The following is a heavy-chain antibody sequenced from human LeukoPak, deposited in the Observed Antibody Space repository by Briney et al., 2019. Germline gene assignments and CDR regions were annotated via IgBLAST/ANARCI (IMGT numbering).Heavy chain of an antibody. CDR2: IDIPGNT. J-gene: IGHJ5*02. CDR3: ARAVAGTHWFDP. Sequence: TGGSLRLSFAASGFTLSYYDMHWVRQATGKGLEWVSGIDIPGNTYYPDSVKGRFTMSRESAKNSLYLQMNSLRAGDTAVYYCARAVAGTHWFDPWGQGTLVTVSS. D-gene: IGHD6-19*01. V-gene: IGHV3-13*01. CDR1: GFTLSYYD.